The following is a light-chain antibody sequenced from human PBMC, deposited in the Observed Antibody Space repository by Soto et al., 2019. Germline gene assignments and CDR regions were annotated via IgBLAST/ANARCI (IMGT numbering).Light chain of an antibody. V-gene: IGKV1-39*01. CDR3: QQSYSAPLT. CDR1: QSISRH. Sequence: DIQMTPSPSSLSASVGDRVTITCRASQSISRHLNWYQQKPGKAPKLLIYGASSLQSGVPSRITGSGSGTDVTLSISSLQPEDVATYYCQQSYSAPLTFGGGTKVEIK. CDR2: GAS. J-gene: IGKJ4*01.